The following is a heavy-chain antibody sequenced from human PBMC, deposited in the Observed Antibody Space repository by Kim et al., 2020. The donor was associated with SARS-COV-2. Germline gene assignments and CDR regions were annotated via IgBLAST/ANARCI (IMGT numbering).Heavy chain of an antibody. CDR1: GGSITSGDNY. CDR3: TRIPGGVPYGYMDD. V-gene: IGHV4-31*03. J-gene: IGHJ4*02. CDR2: MHYSGRA. Sequence: SETLSLTCTVSGGSITSGDNYWNWMRYHPGKGLEWIGYMHYSGRANNNPSLRSRLTISLDTSKNHFSLRLSSVTAADTAVYYCTRIPGGVPYGYMDDWGQGTLVTVSS. D-gene: IGHD5-18*01.